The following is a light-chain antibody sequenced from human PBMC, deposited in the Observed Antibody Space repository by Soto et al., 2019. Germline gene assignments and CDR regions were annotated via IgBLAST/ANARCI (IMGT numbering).Light chain of an antibody. V-gene: IGLV4-69*01. Sequence: QSVLTQSPSASASLGASVKLTCTLISGHSTYAIAWHQQQPEKGPRYLMKLNSDGSHSKGDGFPDRFSGSSSGAERHLTISSLQSEDEADYYCQTWGTAIHDVVFGGGTKLTVL. CDR3: QTWGTAIHDVV. CDR2: LNSDGSH. CDR1: SGHSTYA. J-gene: IGLJ2*01.